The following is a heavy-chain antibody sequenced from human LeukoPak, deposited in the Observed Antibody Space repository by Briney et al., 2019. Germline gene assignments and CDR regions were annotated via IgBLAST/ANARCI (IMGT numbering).Heavy chain of an antibody. CDR2: INPNSGGT. CDR1: GYTFTGYY. J-gene: IGHJ3*02. Sequence: ASVKVSCKASGYTFTGYYMHWVRQAPGQGLEWMGWINPNSGGTNYAQKFQGRVTMTEDTSTDTAYMELSSLRSEDTAVYYCATPLVVIDAFDIWGQGTMVTVSS. CDR3: ATPLVVIDAFDI. V-gene: IGHV1-2*02. D-gene: IGHD2-21*01.